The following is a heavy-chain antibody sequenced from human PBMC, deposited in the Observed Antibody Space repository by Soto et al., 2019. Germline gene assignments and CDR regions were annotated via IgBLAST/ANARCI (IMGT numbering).Heavy chain of an antibody. CDR3: AKGAEGYVVSSLDS. Sequence: EVQLLESGGGFVQPGGSLRLSCAASGFRFSDFAMTWVRQAPGRGLEWVSAITGTASSTYYADSVKGRFTISRDNSNNTVYLQINSLRAEDTAIYYCAKGAEGYVVSSLDSWGQGTLVTVSS. D-gene: IGHD5-12*01. J-gene: IGHJ4*02. CDR2: ITGTASST. V-gene: IGHV3-23*01. CDR1: GFRFSDFA.